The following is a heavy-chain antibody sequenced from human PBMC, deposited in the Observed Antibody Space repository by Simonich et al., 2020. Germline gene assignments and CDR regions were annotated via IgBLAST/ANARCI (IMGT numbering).Heavy chain of an antibody. D-gene: IGHD2-15*01. Sequence: QVQLVESGGGVVQPGRSLRLSCAASGFTFSSYAMHWVRQAPGKGLEWVAVISDDGSNKNYADSVKGRFTISRDNSKNTLYLQMNSLRAEDTAVYYCAREGLLLDAFDIWGQGTMVTVSS. V-gene: IGHV3-30*07. J-gene: IGHJ3*02. CDR3: AREGLLLDAFDI. CDR1: GFTFSSYA. CDR2: ISDDGSNK.